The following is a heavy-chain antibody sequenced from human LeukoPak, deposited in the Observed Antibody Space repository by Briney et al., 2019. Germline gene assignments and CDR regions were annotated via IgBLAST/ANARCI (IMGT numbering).Heavy chain of an antibody. V-gene: IGHV4-34*01. J-gene: IGHJ4*02. CDR3: ARGGYAVDY. Sequence: SETLSLTCAVYGGSFSGYYWSWIRQPPGKGLEWIGEINHGGSTNYNPSLKSRVTISVDTSKNQFSLKLSSVTAADTAVYYCARGGYAVDYWGQGTLVTVSS. D-gene: IGHD5-18*01. CDR2: INHGGST. CDR1: GGSFSGYY.